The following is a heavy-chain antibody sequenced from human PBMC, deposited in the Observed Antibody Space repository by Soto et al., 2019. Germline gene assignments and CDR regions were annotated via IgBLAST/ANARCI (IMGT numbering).Heavy chain of an antibody. CDR1: GFTFSSYA. D-gene: IGHD4-17*01. Sequence: QVQLVESGGGVVQPGRSLRLSCAASGFTFSSYAMHWVRQAPGKGLEWVAVISYDGSNKYYADSVKGRFTISRDNSKNTLDLQMNSLRAEDTAVYYCAREGGPTYGDPETYYFDYWGQGTLVTVSS. CDR2: ISYDGSNK. V-gene: IGHV3-30-3*01. CDR3: AREGGPTYGDPETYYFDY. J-gene: IGHJ4*02.